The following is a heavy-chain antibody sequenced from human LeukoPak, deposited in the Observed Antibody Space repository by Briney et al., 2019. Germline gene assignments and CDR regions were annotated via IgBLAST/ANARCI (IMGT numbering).Heavy chain of an antibody. J-gene: IGHJ6*02. CDR3: ARVSTDYYYYYGMDV. D-gene: IGHD1-26*01. V-gene: IGHV4-39*07. CDR2: IYYSGSA. CDR1: GGSISDSNYY. Sequence: SETLSLTCTVSGGSISDSNYYWGWIRQPPGRGLEWIANIYYSGSANYNPSLKSRVTISVDTSKNQFSLKLSSVTAADTAVYYCARVSTDYYYYYGMDVWGQGTTVTVSS.